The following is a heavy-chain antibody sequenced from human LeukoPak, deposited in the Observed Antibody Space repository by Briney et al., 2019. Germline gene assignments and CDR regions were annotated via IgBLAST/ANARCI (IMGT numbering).Heavy chain of an antibody. J-gene: IGHJ5*02. V-gene: IGHV3-30*18. D-gene: IGHD6-19*01. Sequence: GGSLRLSCAASGFTFSSYGIHWVRQAPGKGLEWVAVISYDGTNKYYADSVKGRFTISRDNSKNTLYLQMTSLRAEDTALYYCAKDTSSGWPNWFDPWGQGTLVTVSS. CDR3: AKDTSSGWPNWFDP. CDR2: ISYDGTNK. CDR1: GFTFSSYG.